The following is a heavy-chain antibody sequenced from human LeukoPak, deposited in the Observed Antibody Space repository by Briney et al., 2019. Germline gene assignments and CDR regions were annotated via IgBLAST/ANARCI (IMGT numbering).Heavy chain of an antibody. CDR1: GFTFDDYA. J-gene: IGHJ6*03. D-gene: IGHD2-2*01. V-gene: IGHV3-43D*03. Sequence: GGSLRLSCAASGFTFDDYAMNWVRQAPGKGLEWVSLISWVGGSTYYADSVKGRFTISRDNSKNSLYLQMNSLRAEDTALYYCAKGGLPAYYYYYMDVWGKGTTVTVTS. CDR3: AKGGLPAYYYYYMDV. CDR2: ISWVGGST.